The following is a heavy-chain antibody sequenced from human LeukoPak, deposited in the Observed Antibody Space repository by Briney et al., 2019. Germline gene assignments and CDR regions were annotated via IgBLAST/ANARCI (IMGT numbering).Heavy chain of an antibody. CDR3: TTAGAYCGGDCYSVGPYYYYGMDV. J-gene: IGHJ6*02. CDR2: IKQDGSET. Sequence: GGSLRLSCAASGITFSRYWMSWVRQAPGKGLEWVANIKQDGSETSYVGSVKGRLTISRDNAKNSLYLQMNSLKTEDTAVYYCTTAGAYCGGDCYSVGPYYYYGMDVWGQGTTVTVSS. V-gene: IGHV3-7*03. D-gene: IGHD2-21*02. CDR1: GITFSRYW.